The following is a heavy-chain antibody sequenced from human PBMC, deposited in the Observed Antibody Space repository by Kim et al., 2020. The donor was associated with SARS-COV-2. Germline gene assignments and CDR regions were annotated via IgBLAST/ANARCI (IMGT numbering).Heavy chain of an antibody. V-gene: IGHV3-23*01. D-gene: IGHD2-2*01. Sequence: GGSLRLSCAASGFTFSSYAMSWVRQAPGKGLEWVSAISGSGGSTYYADSVKGRFTISRDNSKNTLYLQMNSLRAEDTAVYYCAKRPPVVVPAAMKRPGNYYYYYGMDVWGQGTTVTVSS. CDR1: GFTFSSYA. J-gene: IGHJ6*02. CDR2: ISGSGGST. CDR3: AKRPPVVVPAAMKRPGNYYYYYGMDV.